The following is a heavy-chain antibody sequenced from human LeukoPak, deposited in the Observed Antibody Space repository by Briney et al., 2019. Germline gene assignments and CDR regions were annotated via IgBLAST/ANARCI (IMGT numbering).Heavy chain of an antibody. V-gene: IGHV3-21*01. Sequence: GGSLRLSCAASGFTFSSYAMSWVRQAPGKGLEWVSSISSSSSYIYYADSVKGRFTISRDNAKNSLYLQMNSLRAEDTAVYYCARDLSSSSTFDYWGQGTLVTVSS. J-gene: IGHJ4*02. CDR2: ISSSSSYI. CDR3: ARDLSSSSTFDY. D-gene: IGHD6-6*01. CDR1: GFTFSSYA.